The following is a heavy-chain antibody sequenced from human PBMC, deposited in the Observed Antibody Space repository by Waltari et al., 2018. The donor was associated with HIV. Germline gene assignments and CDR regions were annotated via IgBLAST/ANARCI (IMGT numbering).Heavy chain of an antibody. Sequence: EGRLVASGGGLVQPGGSLRLSCVAAGFTFSNFWMSWVRQAPGNGLWWLANRKQDGDSKYYVDSVKGRFTTSREYAKNSLLLQMNSLRAEDTAVYYCASPSIRAGMDVWGQGTTVTVSS. D-gene: IGHD2-2*02. CDR3: ASPSIRAGMDV. J-gene: IGHJ6*02. CDR2: RKQDGDSK. CDR1: GFTFSNFW. V-gene: IGHV3-7*01.